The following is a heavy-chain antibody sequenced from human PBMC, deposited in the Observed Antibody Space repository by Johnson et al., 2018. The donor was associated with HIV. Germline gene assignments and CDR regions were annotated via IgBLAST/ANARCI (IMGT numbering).Heavy chain of an antibody. D-gene: IGHD3-3*01. CDR1: GFTFDDYA. Sequence: VQLVESGGGLVQPGRSLRLSCAASGFTFDDYAMHWVRQAPGKGLEWVSGISWNSGSIGYADSVKGRFTISRDNAKNSLYLQMNSLGAEDTALYYCAKSPMYYDSAGAFDIWGQGTMVTVSS. J-gene: IGHJ3*02. CDR2: ISWNSGSI. CDR3: AKSPMYYDSAGAFDI. V-gene: IGHV3-9*01.